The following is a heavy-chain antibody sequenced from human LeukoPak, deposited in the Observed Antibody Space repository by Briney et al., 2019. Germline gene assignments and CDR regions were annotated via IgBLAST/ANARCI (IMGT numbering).Heavy chain of an antibody. V-gene: IGHV3-30*02. CDR1: GFTFSSYG. J-gene: IGHJ3*02. D-gene: IGHD3-22*01. Sequence: PGGSLRLSCAASGFTFSSYGMHWVRQAPGKGLEWVAFIRYDGGNKYYADSVKGRFTISRDNSKNTLYLQMNSLRAEDTAVYYCATTSPDYYDSSGGAFDMWGQGTMVTVSS. CDR2: IRYDGGNK. CDR3: ATTSPDYYDSSGGAFDM.